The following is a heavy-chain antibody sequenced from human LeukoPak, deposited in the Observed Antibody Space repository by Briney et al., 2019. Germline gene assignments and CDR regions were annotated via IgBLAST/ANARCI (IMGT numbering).Heavy chain of an antibody. Sequence: SETLSLTCTVSGGSISSYYWSWIRQPAGKGVEWIGRIYTSGSTNYNPSLKSRVTISVDTSKNQFSLKLSSVTAADTAVYYCAREGHLVIMSPNNWFDPWGQGTLVTVSS. J-gene: IGHJ5*02. CDR2: IYTSGST. CDR1: GGSISSYY. CDR3: AREGHLVIMSPNNWFDP. V-gene: IGHV4-4*07. D-gene: IGHD3-10*01.